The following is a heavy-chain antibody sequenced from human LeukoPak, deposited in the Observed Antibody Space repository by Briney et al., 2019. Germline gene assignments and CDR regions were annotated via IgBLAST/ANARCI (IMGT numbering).Heavy chain of an antibody. CDR2: INPSGGST. CDR1: GYTFTSYY. CDR3: ARDLLLWFGESLGLFDY. Sequence: GASVKVSCKASGYTFTSYYMHWVRQAPGQGLEWMGIINPSGGSTSYAQKFQGRVTMTRDMSTSTVYMELSSLRSEDTAVYYCARDLLLWFGESLGLFDYWGQGTLVTVSS. J-gene: IGHJ4*02. D-gene: IGHD3-10*01. V-gene: IGHV1-46*01.